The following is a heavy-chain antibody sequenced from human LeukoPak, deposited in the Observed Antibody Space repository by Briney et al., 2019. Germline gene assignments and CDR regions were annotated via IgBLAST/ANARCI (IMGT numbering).Heavy chain of an antibody. CDR3: ARVIWYNWNYGDWFDP. J-gene: IGHJ5*02. CDR1: GDSVSSNSAA. V-gene: IGHV6-1*01. Sequence: SRTLSLTCAISGDSVSSNSAAWNWIRQSPSRGLEWLGRTYYRSKWYNDYAVSVKSRITINPDTSKNQFSLQLNSVTPEDTAVYYCARVIWYNWNYGDWFDPWGQGTLVTVSS. CDR2: TYYRSKWYN. D-gene: IGHD1-7*01.